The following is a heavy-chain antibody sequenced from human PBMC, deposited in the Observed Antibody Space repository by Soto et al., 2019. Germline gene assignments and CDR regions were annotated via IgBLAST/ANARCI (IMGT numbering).Heavy chain of an antibody. J-gene: IGHJ4*02. CDR2: IWYDGSNK. CDR1: GFTFSSYG. CDR3: ARKTTGRTGGSLDY. V-gene: IGHV3-33*01. D-gene: IGHD1-1*01. Sequence: QVQLVESGGGVVQPGRSLRLSCAASGFTFSSYGMHWVRQAPGKGLEWVAVIWYDGSNKYYADSVKGRFTISRDNSKNTLYLQMNSLRAEDTAVYYCARKTTGRTGGSLDYWGQGTLVTVSS.